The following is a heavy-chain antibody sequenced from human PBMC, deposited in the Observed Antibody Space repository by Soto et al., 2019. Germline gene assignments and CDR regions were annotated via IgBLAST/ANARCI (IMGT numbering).Heavy chain of an antibody. CDR1: GDSIGGVGY. D-gene: IGHD3-16*01. CDR2: ISSSGST. CDR3: ARGLSAFDP. V-gene: IGHV4-31*03. J-gene: IGHJ5*02. Sequence: SETLSLTCTVSGDSIGGVGYWSWIRQFPGRGLEWIGCISSSGSTYYHPALNNRISLSLDTSQNQFSLKLLSMTAADTAVYYCARGLSAFDPWGQGTLVTVSS.